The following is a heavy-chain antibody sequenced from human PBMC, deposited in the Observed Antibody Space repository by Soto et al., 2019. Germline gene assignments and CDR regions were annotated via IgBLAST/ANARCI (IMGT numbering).Heavy chain of an antibody. J-gene: IGHJ6*04. Sequence: GGSLRLSCTASGFTFSDHNMYWVRQTPGKGLEWIGRSRDKGKSYTAEYAASVKGRFTISRDTSENTLHLQMDSLRAEDTAVYYCARDDVLCDGGRCYGVPLDVWGKGTTVTVSS. CDR1: GFTFSDHN. CDR2: SRDKGKSYTA. CDR3: ARDDVLCDGGRCYGVPLDV. V-gene: IGHV3-72*01. D-gene: IGHD2-15*01.